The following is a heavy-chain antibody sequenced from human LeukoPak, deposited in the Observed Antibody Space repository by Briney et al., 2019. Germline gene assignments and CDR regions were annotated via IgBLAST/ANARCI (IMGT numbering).Heavy chain of an antibody. CDR3: AREVEHAFDI. J-gene: IGHJ3*02. CDR2: INSDGSSI. D-gene: IGHD1-1*01. Sequence: PGGSLRLSCAASGFTFGTDWMNWVRQAPGKGLVWVSRINSDGSSISYADSVKGRFTISRDNAKNTLYLQMNSLRAEDTAVYYCAREVEHAFDIWGQGTMVTVSS. CDR1: GFTFGTDW. V-gene: IGHV3-74*01.